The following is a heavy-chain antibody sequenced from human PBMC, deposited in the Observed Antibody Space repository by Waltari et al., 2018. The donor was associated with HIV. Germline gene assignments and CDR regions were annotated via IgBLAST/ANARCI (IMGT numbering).Heavy chain of an antibody. D-gene: IGHD3-22*01. CDR2: IYRTGTT. V-gene: IGHV4-38-2*02. CDR3: ARDQDYYDSSGYTCYAFDP. J-gene: IGHJ3*01. CDR1: GSSIRSRYY. Sequence: QVRLQESGPGLVKPSETLSLTCSVSGSSIRSRYYWGWIRQAPGKGLGWIGSIYRTGTTYYNPSLKSRVSVSLNMSKNQFSLKLSSVTAADTAVYYCARDQDYYDSSGYTCYAFDPWGQGTMVIVSS.